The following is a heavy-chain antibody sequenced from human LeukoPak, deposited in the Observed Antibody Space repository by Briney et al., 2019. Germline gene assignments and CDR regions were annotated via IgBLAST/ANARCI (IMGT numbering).Heavy chain of an antibody. CDR1: GYTFTGYY. Sequence: ASVKVSCKASGYTFTGYYMHLVRQAPGQGLEWMGWINPNSGGTNYAQKFQGRVTMTRDTSISTAYMELSRLRSDDTAVYYCARVIWYSSSSGVMDVWGKGTTVTVSS. CDR2: INPNSGGT. V-gene: IGHV1-2*02. J-gene: IGHJ6*03. CDR3: ARVIWYSSSSGVMDV. D-gene: IGHD6-6*01.